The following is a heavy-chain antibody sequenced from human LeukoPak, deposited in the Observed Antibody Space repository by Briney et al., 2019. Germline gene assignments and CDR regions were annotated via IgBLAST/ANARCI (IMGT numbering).Heavy chain of an antibody. CDR1: GYTFTSYG. J-gene: IGHJ5*02. V-gene: IGHV1-18*01. CDR3: ARGNPVRYDFWSGYYSWFDP. Sequence: ASVKVSCKASGYTFTSYGISWVRQAPGQGLEWMGWISAYNGNTNYAQKLQGRVTMTTDTSTSTAYMELRSLRSDDTAVYYCARGNPVRYDFWSGYYSWFDPWGQGTLVTVSS. CDR2: ISAYNGNT. D-gene: IGHD3-3*01.